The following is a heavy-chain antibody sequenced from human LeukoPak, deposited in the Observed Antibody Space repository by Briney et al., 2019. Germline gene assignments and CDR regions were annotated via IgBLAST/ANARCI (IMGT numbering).Heavy chain of an antibody. D-gene: IGHD3-10*01. CDR3: ARATLGSGVIDY. J-gene: IGHJ4*02. CDR2: INSDGSST. Sequence: GGSLRLSCAASGFTFSSYWMHWVRQAPGKGLVWVSRINSDGSSTSYADSVKGRFTISRDNAKNTLYLQMNSLRAEDTAVYYCARATLGSGVIDYWGQGTLVTVSS. CDR1: GFTFSSYW. V-gene: IGHV3-74*01.